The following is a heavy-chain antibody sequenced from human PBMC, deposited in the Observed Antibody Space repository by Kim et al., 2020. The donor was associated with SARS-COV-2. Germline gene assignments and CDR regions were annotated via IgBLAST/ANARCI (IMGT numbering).Heavy chain of an antibody. J-gene: IGHJ2*01. Sequence: GGSLRLSCAASGFTFSSYAMHWVRQAPGKGLEWVAVISYDGSNKYYADSVKGRFTISRDNSTNTLYLQMNSLRAEDTAVYYCARDGGGYFDLWGRGTLVTVSS. CDR2: ISYDGSNK. CDR1: GFTFSSYA. D-gene: IGHD3-10*01. CDR3: ARDGGGYFDL. V-gene: IGHV3-30*04.